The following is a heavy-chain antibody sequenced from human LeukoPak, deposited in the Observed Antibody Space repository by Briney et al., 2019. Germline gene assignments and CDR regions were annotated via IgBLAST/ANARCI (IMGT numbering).Heavy chain of an antibody. CDR2: IKQDGSEK. CDR1: GFTFSSYW. Sequence: GGSLRLSCAASGFTFSSYWMCWVRQAPGKGLEWVANIKQDGSEKYYVDSVKGRFTISRDNAKNSLYLQMNSLRAEDTAVYYCAKVRNFRAPNYYYYGMDVWGQGTTVTVSS. V-gene: IGHV3-7*01. D-gene: IGHD3-3*01. CDR3: AKVRNFRAPNYYYYGMDV. J-gene: IGHJ6*02.